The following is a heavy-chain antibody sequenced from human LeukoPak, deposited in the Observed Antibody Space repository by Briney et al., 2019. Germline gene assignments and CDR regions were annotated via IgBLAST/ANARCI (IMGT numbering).Heavy chain of an antibody. CDR1: GFTFSTYW. J-gene: IGHJ3*02. D-gene: IGHD1-26*01. CDR2: INRDGGAQ. CDR3: ARDGIPTYAFDI. V-gene: IGHV3-7*01. Sequence: GGSLRLSCSASGFTFSTYWMSWVRQAPGKGLEWMANINRDGGAQNYVDSVKGRFTISRDNAKDSLFLQMNNLRAEDTALYYCARDGIPTYAFDIWGQGSMVTVSP.